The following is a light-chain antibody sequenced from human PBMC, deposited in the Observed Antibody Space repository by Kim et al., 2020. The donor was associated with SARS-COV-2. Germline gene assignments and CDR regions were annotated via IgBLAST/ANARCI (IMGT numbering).Light chain of an antibody. J-gene: IGKJ4*01. V-gene: IGKV3D-11*01. CDR1: QGVSSY. CDR3: QQRSNWLT. Sequence: SLSPGERATLSCRASQGVSSYLAWYQQKPGRAPRLLIYDASNRATGIPARFSGSGPGTDFTLTISSLEPEDFAVYYCQQRSNWLTFGGGTKVDIK. CDR2: DAS.